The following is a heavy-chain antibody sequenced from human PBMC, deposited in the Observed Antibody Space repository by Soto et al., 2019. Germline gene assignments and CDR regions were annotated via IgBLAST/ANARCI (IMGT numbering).Heavy chain of an antibody. D-gene: IGHD2-2*01. CDR3: AREDCSSTSCYFYYYYYGMDV. J-gene: IGHJ6*02. V-gene: IGHV3-23*01. Sequence: GGSLRLSCAASGFTFSSYAMSWVRQAPGKGLEWVSAISGSGGSTYYADSVKGRFTISRDNSKNTLYLQMNSLRAEDTAVYYCAREDCSSTSCYFYYYYYGMDVWGQGTTVTVSS. CDR2: ISGSGGST. CDR1: GFTFSSYA.